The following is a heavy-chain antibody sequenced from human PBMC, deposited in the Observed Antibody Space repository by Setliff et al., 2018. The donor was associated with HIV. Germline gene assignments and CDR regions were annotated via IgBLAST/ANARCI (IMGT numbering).Heavy chain of an antibody. D-gene: IGHD1-26*01. CDR3: ARIVRWELVATSTFFYYYMDV. Sequence: SETLSLTCTVSGASISSSSHHWAWIRQPPGKGLEYIGNIYYTGSTHHNPSLESRVATSVDTSKDQFSLKLSSVTAADTAVYYCARIVRWELVATSTFFYYYMDVWGKGTTVTVSS. CDR2: IYYTGST. J-gene: IGHJ6*03. CDR1: GASISSSSHH. V-gene: IGHV4-39*01.